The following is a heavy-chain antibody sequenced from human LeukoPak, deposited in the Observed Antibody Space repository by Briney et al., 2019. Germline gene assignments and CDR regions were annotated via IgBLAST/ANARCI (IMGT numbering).Heavy chain of an antibody. CDR2: ISGSGGSP. V-gene: IGHV3-23*01. J-gene: IGHJ5*02. CDR1: GFTFSSYA. CDR3: AKRSHIVVVTAINWFDP. D-gene: IGHD2-21*02. Sequence: GGSLRLSCAASGFTFSSYAMSWVRQAPGKGLEWVSAISGSGGSPYYADSVKGRFTISRDNSKNTLYLQMNSLRAEDTAVYYCAKRSHIVVVTAINWFDPWGQGTLVTVSS.